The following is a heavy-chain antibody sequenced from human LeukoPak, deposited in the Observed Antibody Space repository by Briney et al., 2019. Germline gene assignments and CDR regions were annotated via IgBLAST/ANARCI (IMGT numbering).Heavy chain of an antibody. D-gene: IGHD4-17*01. CDR2: IYYSGST. CDR1: GGSISSYY. V-gene: IGHV4-59*01. Sequence: SETLSLTCTVSGGSISSYYWSWIRQPPGKGLEWIGYIYYSGSTNYNPSLKSQVTISVDTSKNQFSLKLSSVTAADTAVYYCARGDYEGNMSWGQGTLVTVSS. CDR3: ARGDYEGNMS. J-gene: IGHJ4*02.